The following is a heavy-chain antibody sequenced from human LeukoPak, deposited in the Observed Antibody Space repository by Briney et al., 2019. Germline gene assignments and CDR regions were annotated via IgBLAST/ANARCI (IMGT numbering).Heavy chain of an antibody. CDR1: GFTFGDYA. V-gene: IGHV3-23*01. J-gene: IGHJ4*02. D-gene: IGHD3-10*01. Sequence: LGGSLRLSCTASGFTFGDYAMTWVRQAPGKGLEWASGIIGSGSSTFYADSVKGRVTISRDNSKNTLYLQMNSLRAEDTAVYYCARGPNFDYWGQGTLVTVSS. CDR3: ARGPNFDY. CDR2: IIGSGSST.